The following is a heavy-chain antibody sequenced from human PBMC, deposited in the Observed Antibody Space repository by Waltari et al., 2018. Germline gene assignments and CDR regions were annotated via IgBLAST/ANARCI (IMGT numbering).Heavy chain of an antibody. CDR1: GGSFSGYS. CDR3: ARANTIFGVIRTWYYMDV. V-gene: IGHV4-34*01. Sequence: QVQLQQWGAGLLKPSETLSLTCVVSGGSFSGYSWSGIRPPPGKGLEWFGEINHSGRTNYNPSLKSRVTISIDTSKIQFSLKLRSVTVADTAVYYCARANTIFGVIRTWYYMDVWGKGTPVTVSS. J-gene: IGHJ6*03. CDR2: INHSGRT. D-gene: IGHD3-3*01.